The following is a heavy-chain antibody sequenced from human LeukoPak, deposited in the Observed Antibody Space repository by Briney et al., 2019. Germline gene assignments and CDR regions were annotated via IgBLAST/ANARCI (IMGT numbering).Heavy chain of an antibody. D-gene: IGHD6-6*01. CDR3: ARGRELGSSSPLIFDY. V-gene: IGHV4-4*07. CDR1: GGSISSYY. J-gene: IGHJ4*02. CDR2: IYTSGST. Sequence: PSETLSLTCTVSGGSISSYYWSWIRQPAGKGLEWIGRIYTSGSTNYNPSLKSRVTMSVDTSKNQFSLKLSSVTAADTAVYYCARGRELGSSSPLIFDYWGQGTLVTVSS.